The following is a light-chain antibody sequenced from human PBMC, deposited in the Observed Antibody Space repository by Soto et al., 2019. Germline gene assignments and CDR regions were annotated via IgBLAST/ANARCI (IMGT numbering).Light chain of an antibody. Sequence: EIVLTQSPGTLSLSPGERATLSCRASQSVSSSYLAWYQQKPGQAPRLLIYGASSRATGIPDRFSGSGSGTDFTLTISRLEHEDVAVYYCQHYGSSPRTFGQGTRLEIK. CDR2: GAS. J-gene: IGKJ5*01. V-gene: IGKV3-20*01. CDR3: QHYGSSPRT. CDR1: QSVSSSY.